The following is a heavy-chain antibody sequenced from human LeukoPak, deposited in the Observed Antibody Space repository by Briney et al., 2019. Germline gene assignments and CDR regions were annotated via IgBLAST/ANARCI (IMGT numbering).Heavy chain of an antibody. V-gene: IGHV3-21*01. Sequence: PGGSLRLSCAASGFTFSSYSMNWVRQAPGKGLEWVSSISSSSSYIYYADSVKGRSTISRDNAKNSLYLQMNSLRAEDTAVYYCARGEWELPGFDYWGQGTLVTVSS. CDR2: ISSSSSYI. D-gene: IGHD1-26*01. CDR1: GFTFSSYS. CDR3: ARGEWELPGFDY. J-gene: IGHJ4*02.